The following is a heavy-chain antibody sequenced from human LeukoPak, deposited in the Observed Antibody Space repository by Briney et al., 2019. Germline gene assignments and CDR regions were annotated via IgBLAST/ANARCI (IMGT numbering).Heavy chain of an antibody. V-gene: IGHV3-23*01. CDR1: GFTFSSYG. CDR2: ISGSGGST. D-gene: IGHD3-22*01. Sequence: PGRSLRLSCAASGFTFSSYGMHWVRQAPGKGLEWVSAISGSGGSTYYADSVKGRFTISRDNSKNTLYLQMNSLRAEDTAVYYCAKDQEYYYDRRGIDYWGQGTLVTVSS. J-gene: IGHJ4*02. CDR3: AKDQEYYYDRRGIDY.